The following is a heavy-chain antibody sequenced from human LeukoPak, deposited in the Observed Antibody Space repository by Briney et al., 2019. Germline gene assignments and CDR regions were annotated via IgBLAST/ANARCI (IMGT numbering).Heavy chain of an antibody. CDR1: GGTFSSYA. J-gene: IGHJ6*03. V-gene: IGHV1-69*05. CDR3: ARDVTTYYYYYMDV. D-gene: IGHD4-17*01. Sequence: GASVKVSCKASGGTFSSYAISWVRQAPGQGLEWMGRIIPIFGTANYAQKFQGRVTITTGESTSTAYMELSSLRSEDTAVYYCARDVTTYYYYYMDVWGKGTTVTVSS. CDR2: IIPIFGTA.